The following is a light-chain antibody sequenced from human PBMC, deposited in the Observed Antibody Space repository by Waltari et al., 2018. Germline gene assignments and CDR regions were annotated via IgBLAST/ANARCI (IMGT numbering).Light chain of an antibody. CDR2: GAS. Sequence: EIVMTQSPATLSVSPGERATLSCRASQRVGNDLAWYHQAPGQAPRLLSYGASARATGLPARFSGSWSGTDFNLTITSLQSGDFGIYFCQQYKEWPPWTFGQGTRVDTK. CDR3: QQYKEWPPWT. CDR1: QRVGND. J-gene: IGKJ1*01. V-gene: IGKV3-15*01.